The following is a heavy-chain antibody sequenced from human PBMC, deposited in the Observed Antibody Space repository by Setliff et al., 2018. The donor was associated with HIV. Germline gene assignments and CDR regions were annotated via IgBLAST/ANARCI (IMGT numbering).Heavy chain of an antibody. Sequence: LETLSLTCTVSGGSISSYYWSWIRQPAGKGLEWIGYIYYSGSTNYNPSLKSRVTISLDTSKNQFSLKLSSVTAADTAVYYCARGKRGTYGFNNWFDPWGQGTLVTVSS. V-gene: IGHV4-59*01. CDR3: ARGKRGTYGFNNWFDP. CDR2: IYYSGST. J-gene: IGHJ5*02. D-gene: IGHD3-10*01. CDR1: GGSISSYY.